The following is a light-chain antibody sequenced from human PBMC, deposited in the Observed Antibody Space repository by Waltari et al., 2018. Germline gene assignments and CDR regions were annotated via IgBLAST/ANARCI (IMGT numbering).Light chain of an antibody. Sequence: DIQMTQSTSSLSASVGDTVTITCRASQSFSSSLAWYQQKPGKAPKLLIYSASSLQSGVPSRFSGSKSGTDFTLTISSLQPEDIASYYCQQYYSYPYSFGQGTKVEIK. J-gene: IGKJ2*03. CDR2: SAS. V-gene: IGKV1-27*01. CDR3: QQYYSYPYS. CDR1: QSFSSS.